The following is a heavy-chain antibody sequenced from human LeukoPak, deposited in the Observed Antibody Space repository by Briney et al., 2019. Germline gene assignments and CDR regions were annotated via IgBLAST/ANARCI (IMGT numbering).Heavy chain of an antibody. D-gene: IGHD1-14*01. J-gene: IGHJ4*02. CDR1: GFTFSSYG. CDR2: ISGSGGNT. Sequence: GGSLRLSCAASGFTFSSYGMNWVRQAPGKGLEWVSAISGSGGNTYYADPVKGRFTISRDNSKNTLYLQMNSLRAEDTALYYCAKPAKTDYADYWGQGTLVTVSS. CDR3: AKPAKTDYADY. V-gene: IGHV3-23*01.